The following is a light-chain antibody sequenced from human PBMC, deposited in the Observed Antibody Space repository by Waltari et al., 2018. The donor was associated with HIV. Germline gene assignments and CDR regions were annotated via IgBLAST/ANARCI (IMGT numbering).Light chain of an antibody. CDR2: DVS. V-gene: IGLV2-11*01. J-gene: IGLJ3*02. Sequence: QSALTQPRSVSGSPGQSVTISCTGTNSDVGAYKYVSWYQQHRGKAPKLMIYDVSKRASGVPDRFSGSKSGDTASLTISGLQAEDEGDYYCCSYATRYTWVFGGGTKLTV. CDR3: CSYATRYTWV. CDR1: NSDVGAYKY.